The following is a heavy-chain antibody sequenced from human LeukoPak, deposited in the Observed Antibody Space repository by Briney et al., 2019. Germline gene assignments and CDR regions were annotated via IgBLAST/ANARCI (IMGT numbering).Heavy chain of an antibody. D-gene: IGHD6-13*01. V-gene: IGHV1-2*02. Sequence: ASVKVSCKASGGTLTQYALNWVRQAPGQGLEWMGWINPNSGGTNYAQKFQGRVTMTRDTSISTAYMVLSRLRSDDTAVYYCARDEQLGDDAFDIWGQGTMVTVSS. CDR2: INPNSGGT. CDR1: GGTLTQYA. CDR3: ARDEQLGDDAFDI. J-gene: IGHJ3*02.